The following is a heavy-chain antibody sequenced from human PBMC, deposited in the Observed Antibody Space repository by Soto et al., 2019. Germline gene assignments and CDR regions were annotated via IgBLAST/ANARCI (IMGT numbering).Heavy chain of an antibody. CDR1: GFPFSRYE. D-gene: IGHD6-13*01. Sequence: EVQLVESGGDLVQPGGSLRLSCAASGFPFSRYEMNWVRQAPGKGLEWISYISTSGSTIYYADSVKGRFTISRDNAKNSLYLQMNSLRAEDTAVYYCARELAAAGSFDYWGQGTLVTVSS. CDR3: ARELAAAGSFDY. CDR2: ISTSGSTI. V-gene: IGHV3-48*03. J-gene: IGHJ4*02.